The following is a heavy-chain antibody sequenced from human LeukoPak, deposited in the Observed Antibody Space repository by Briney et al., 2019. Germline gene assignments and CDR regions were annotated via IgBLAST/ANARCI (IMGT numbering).Heavy chain of an antibody. D-gene: IGHD4/OR15-4a*01. V-gene: IGHV3-23*01. CDR1: GFSFGTFA. J-gene: IGHJ5*02. Sequence: PGGSLRLYCAASGFSFGTFAMTWVRQAPGQGRERVSGRVGNGDTYSADSVKGRFTLSRDSSKNTVYLQMNSLRVEDTAIYYCAKDLHYGDGRWEFDPWGQGTLVTVSS. CDR3: AKDLHYGDGRWEFDP. CDR2: RVGNGDT.